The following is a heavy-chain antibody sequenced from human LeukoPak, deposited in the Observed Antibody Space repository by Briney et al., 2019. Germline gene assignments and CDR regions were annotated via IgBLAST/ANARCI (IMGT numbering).Heavy chain of an antibody. Sequence: PSETLSLTCAVYGGSFSGYYWSWIRQPPGKGLEWIGEINHSGSTNYNPSLKSRVTISVDTSKNQFSLKLSSVTAADTAVYYCARGGLITIFGVASSLGYWGQGTLVTVSS. CDR2: INHSGST. CDR3: ARGGLITIFGVASSLGY. J-gene: IGHJ4*02. V-gene: IGHV4-34*01. CDR1: GGSFSGYY. D-gene: IGHD3-3*01.